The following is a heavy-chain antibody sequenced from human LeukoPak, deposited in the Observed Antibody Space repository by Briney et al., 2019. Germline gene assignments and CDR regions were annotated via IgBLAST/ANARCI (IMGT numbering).Heavy chain of an antibody. J-gene: IGHJ4*02. CDR3: ASGVKSSSYPDY. Sequence: PGGSLRLSCAASGFTFSDYYMSWSRQAPGKGLEWVSYISSRSRYTNYANSVKGRFTISRDNAKNSLYLQMNSLRAEDTAVYYCASGVKSSSYPDYWGQGTLVTVSS. CDR2: ISSRSRYT. CDR1: GFTFSDYY. D-gene: IGHD6-13*01. V-gene: IGHV3-11*03.